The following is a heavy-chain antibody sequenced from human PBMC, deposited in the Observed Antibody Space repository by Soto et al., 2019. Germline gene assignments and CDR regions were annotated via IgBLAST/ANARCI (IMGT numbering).Heavy chain of an antibody. CDR2: IAQDGSQT. V-gene: IGHV3-7*01. CDR3: ATRRWGSADDY. J-gene: IGHJ4*02. Sequence: EAQLVESGGGLVQPGGSLRLSCAASGFAFTTYWMGWVRQAPGRGLECLANIAQDGSQTYYVDSVKGRFTISRDNANTCRYLQRNSLRAEDTALYYSATRRWGSADDYWGLGTLVTVSS. CDR1: GFAFTTYW. D-gene: IGHD3-16*01.